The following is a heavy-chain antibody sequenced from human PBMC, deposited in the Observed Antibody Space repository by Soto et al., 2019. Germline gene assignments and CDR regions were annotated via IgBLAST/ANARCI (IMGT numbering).Heavy chain of an antibody. D-gene: IGHD2-8*01. Sequence: ASVKVSCKASGYTFTSYGISWVRQAPGQGLEWMGWISAYNGNTNYAQKLQGRVTMTTDTSTSTAYMELRSLRSDDTAVYYCARAEDIVLMVYATQQAWFDPWGQGTLVTVSS. CDR2: ISAYNGNT. V-gene: IGHV1-18*01. CDR1: GYTFTSYG. CDR3: ARAEDIVLMVYATQQAWFDP. J-gene: IGHJ5*02.